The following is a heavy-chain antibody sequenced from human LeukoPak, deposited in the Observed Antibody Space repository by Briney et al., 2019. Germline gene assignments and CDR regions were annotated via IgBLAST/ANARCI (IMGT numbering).Heavy chain of an antibody. J-gene: IGHJ4*02. V-gene: IGHV3-11*04. CDR3: ASPSGYSYVSSFDY. Sequence: NPGGSLRLSCAVSGFTFSDYYMSWIRQAPGKGLEWVSYISSGGSTISHADSVKGRFTISRDNAKNSLYLQMNSLRAEDTAVYYCASPSGYSYVSSFDYWGQGTLVTVSS. CDR1: GFTFSDYY. D-gene: IGHD5-18*01. CDR2: ISSGGSTI.